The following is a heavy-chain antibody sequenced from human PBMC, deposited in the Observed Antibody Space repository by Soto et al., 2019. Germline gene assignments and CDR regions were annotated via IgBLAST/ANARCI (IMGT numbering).Heavy chain of an antibody. D-gene: IGHD2-21*02. CDR2: VYHTGAT. V-gene: IGHV4-4*02. Sequence: QVQLQESGPNRLRLWGSCPSTSVVSVAPAAIIPCGCWSARSPGRGWEWIGNVYHTGATNFNPSLQSRVTFSVDKSNNQFSLRLTSVTAADTAVYFCAREIVTAGGNNYFDPWGPGTLVTVSS. J-gene: IGHJ5*02. CDR3: AREIVTAGGNNYFDP. CDR1: VAPAAIIP.